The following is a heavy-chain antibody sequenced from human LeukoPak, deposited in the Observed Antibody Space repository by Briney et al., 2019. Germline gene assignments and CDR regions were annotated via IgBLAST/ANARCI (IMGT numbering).Heavy chain of an antibody. CDR3: AIHYYDSSGSPDRDV. D-gene: IGHD3-22*01. J-gene: IGHJ6*03. CDR2: IWYDGINQ. CDR1: GFTFSSYA. Sequence: GGSLRLSCAASGFTFSSYAMHWVRQAPGKGLEWVAFIWYDGINQYYADSVKGRFTISRYNSKNTQYLQMKSLRGENTAVYFCAIHYYDSSGSPDRDVWGKGTTVTVAS. V-gene: IGHV3-30*02.